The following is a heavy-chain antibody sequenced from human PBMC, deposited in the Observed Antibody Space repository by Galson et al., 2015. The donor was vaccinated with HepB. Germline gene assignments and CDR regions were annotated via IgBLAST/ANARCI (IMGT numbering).Heavy chain of an antibody. D-gene: IGHD2-21*02. CDR1: GFTFSSYG. CDR2: IWHDGSKK. Sequence: SLRLSCAASGFTFSSYGMHWVRQAPGKGLEWVAVIWHDGSKKYYEGSVKGRFTISRDNFKSTLYLQMNSLRVEDTAVYHCARQTFCATDCHSKEYLQNWGQGTLVTVSS. J-gene: IGHJ1*01. CDR3: ARQTFCATDCHSKEYLQN. V-gene: IGHV3-33*08.